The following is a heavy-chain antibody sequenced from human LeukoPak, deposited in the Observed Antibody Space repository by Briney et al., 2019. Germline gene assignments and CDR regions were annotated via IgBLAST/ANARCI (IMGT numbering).Heavy chain of an antibody. D-gene: IGHD3-10*01. Sequence: GGSLRLSCAASEFVFSDYYMSWIRQAPGKGLEWVSYISDSGSTIYYADSVKGRFTISRDNVKNSLYLQMNGLRAEVTAVYYCAREMEGDYGSGTFFDLWGQGNMVTVSS. J-gene: IGHJ4*02. CDR2: ISDSGSTI. CDR1: EFVFSDYY. CDR3: AREMEGDYGSGTFFDL. V-gene: IGHV3-11*01.